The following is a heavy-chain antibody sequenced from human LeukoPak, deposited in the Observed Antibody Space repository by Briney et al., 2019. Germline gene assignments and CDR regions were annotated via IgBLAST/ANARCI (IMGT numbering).Heavy chain of an antibody. CDR1: GYTFTSYA. V-gene: IGHV7-4-1*02. D-gene: IGHD6-19*01. CDR2: INTNTGNP. J-gene: IGHJ4*02. Sequence: ASVKVSCKASGYTFTSYAMNWVRQAPGQGLEWMGWINTNTGNPTYAQGFTGRFVFSLDTSVSTAYLQISSLKAEDTAVYYCARVRAKVAVAGIDFDYWGQGTLVTVSS. CDR3: ARVRAKVAVAGIDFDY.